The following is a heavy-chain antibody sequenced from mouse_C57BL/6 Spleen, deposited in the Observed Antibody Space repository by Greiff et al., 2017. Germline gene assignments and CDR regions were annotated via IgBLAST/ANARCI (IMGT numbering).Heavy chain of an antibody. CDR3: ASSFTTLVAYYFDY. V-gene: IGHV1-80*01. D-gene: IGHD1-1*01. J-gene: IGHJ2*01. Sequence: VQLQQSGAELVKPGASVKISCKASGYAFSSYWMNWVKQRPGKGLEWIGQIYPGDGDTNYNGKFKGKATLTADKSSSTAYMQLSSLTSEDSAVYFCASSFTTLVAYYFDYWGQGTTLTVSS. CDR1: GYAFSSYW. CDR2: IYPGDGDT.